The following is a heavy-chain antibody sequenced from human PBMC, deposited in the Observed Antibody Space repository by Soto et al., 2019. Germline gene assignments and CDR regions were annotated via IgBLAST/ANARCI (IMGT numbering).Heavy chain of an antibody. CDR2: INAGNGNT. CDR3: ATSGGVTVTTN. J-gene: IGHJ4*02. Sequence: QVKLVQSGAEVKKPGASVKVSCTASGYTFSNSAIHWVRQAPGQRLEWMGWINAGNGNTKYSQKFQGRVTFTRDTSASTAYMELSSLRSEDTAVYYCATSGGVTVTTNWGQGTLVTVSA. CDR1: GYTFSNSA. V-gene: IGHV1-3*01. D-gene: IGHD4-17*01.